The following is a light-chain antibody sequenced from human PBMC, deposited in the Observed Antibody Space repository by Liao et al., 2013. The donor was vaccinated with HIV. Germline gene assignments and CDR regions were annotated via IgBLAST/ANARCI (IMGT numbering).Light chain of an antibody. J-gene: IGLJ1*01. CDR1: KLGDKY. Sequence: SYELTQPPSVSVSPGQTASITCSGDKLGDKYACWYQQKPGQSPVLVIYQDNERPSGIPERFSGSKSGNTATLTIGGTQAVDEADYYCQAWDSIAFYVFGPGTMVTVL. V-gene: IGLV3-1*01. CDR2: QDN. CDR3: QAWDSIAFYV.